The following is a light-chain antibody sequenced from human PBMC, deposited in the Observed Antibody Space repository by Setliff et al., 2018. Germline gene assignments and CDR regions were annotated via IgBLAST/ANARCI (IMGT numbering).Light chain of an antibody. Sequence: QSALTQEASVSGTVGQKVTLSCTGESDNIGRNAVGWYQQSSHGAPKTVMLGNFLPSGIPDHFSGSKSGTTASLTISGLQLEDEADYYCSTWDYSLRTHVFGAGTKVTVL. CDR1: SDNIGRNA. V-gene: IGLV1-44*01. CDR3: STWDYSLRTHV. CDR2: GNF. J-gene: IGLJ1*01.